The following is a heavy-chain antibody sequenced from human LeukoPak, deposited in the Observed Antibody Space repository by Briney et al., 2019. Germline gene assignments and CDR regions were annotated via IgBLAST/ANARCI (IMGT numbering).Heavy chain of an antibody. CDR2: ISSSSSYI. D-gene: IGHD2-15*01. CDR1: GFTFSSYS. V-gene: IGHV3-21*01. CDR3: ARALRCSGGSCYPFDY. Sequence: PGGSLRLSCAASGFTFSSYSMNWVRQAPGKGLEWVSSISSSSSYIYYADSVKGRFTISRDNAKNSLYLQMNSLRAEDTAVYYCARALRCSGGSCYPFDYWGQGTLVTVSS. J-gene: IGHJ4*02.